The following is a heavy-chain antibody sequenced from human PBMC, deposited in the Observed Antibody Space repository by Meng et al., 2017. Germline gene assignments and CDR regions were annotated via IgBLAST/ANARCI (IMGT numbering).Heavy chain of an antibody. J-gene: IGHJ4*02. D-gene: IGHD2-8*02. CDR1: GESVSRNIAA. Sequence: GPVLVTPSQSLSLTWPISGESVSRNIAAWTWYRHSPSRGLEWLVRTYYRSKWYNDYAVSVKSRITITPDTSKNQFSLQLNSVTPEDTAVYYCARGVVYAISYFDYWGQGTLVTVSS. CDR2: TYYRSKWYN. V-gene: IGHV6-1*01. CDR3: ARGVVYAISYFDY.